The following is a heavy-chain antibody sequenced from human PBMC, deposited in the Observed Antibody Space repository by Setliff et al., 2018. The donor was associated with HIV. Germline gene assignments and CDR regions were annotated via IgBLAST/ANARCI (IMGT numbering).Heavy chain of an antibody. CDR2: IYTSGST. CDR1: SGSIHSGSYY. Sequence: PSETLSLTCIVSSGSIHSGSYYWSWIRQPVGKGLEWIGRIYTSGSTDYNPSLKSRVAISVDTSKNHFSLNLTSATAADTAIYFCARVGGKGYSNFLASWGQGLLVTVSS. J-gene: IGHJ4*02. CDR3: ARVGGKGYSNFLAS. V-gene: IGHV4-61*02. D-gene: IGHD2-15*01.